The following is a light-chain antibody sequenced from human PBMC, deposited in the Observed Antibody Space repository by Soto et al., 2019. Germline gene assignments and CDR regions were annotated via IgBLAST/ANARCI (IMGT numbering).Light chain of an antibody. J-gene: IGLJ1*01. CDR2: DVS. V-gene: IGLV2-8*01. Sequence: QSALTXPPSASGSPGQSVTISCTGTSSDVGGYNHVSWYQQNPGKAPKLMIYDVSKRPSGVPDRFSGSKSGNTASLTISGLQAEDEADYYCASYAGSNNSVFGTGTKVTV. CDR3: ASYAGSNNSV. CDR1: SSDVGGYNH.